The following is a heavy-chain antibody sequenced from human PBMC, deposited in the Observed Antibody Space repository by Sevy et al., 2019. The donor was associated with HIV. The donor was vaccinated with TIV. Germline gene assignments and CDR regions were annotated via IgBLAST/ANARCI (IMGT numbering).Heavy chain of an antibody. CDR3: HAASQGS. Sequence: GGSLRLSCAASGFSFNSYWMHWVRQAPGKGLEWVSHISDDGISTTYADSVKGQFTISRDNAKNTLYLQMNSLRAEDTAVYYGHAASQGSWGQGTLVTVSS. D-gene: IGHD6-25*01. CDR1: GFSFNSYW. J-gene: IGHJ5*02. CDR2: ISDDGIST. V-gene: IGHV3-74*01.